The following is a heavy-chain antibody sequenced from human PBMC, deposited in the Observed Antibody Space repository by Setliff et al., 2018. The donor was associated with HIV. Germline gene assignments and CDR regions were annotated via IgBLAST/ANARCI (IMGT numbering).Heavy chain of an antibody. CDR2: IYYSGST. CDR1: GVSISSTSYY. CDR3: ASYRKAERWLQLGGNFDY. V-gene: IGHV4-39*01. D-gene: IGHD5-12*01. J-gene: IGHJ4*02. Sequence: SETLSLTCTVSGVSISSTSYYWGWVRQPPGKGLEWIGSIYYSGSTYYNPSLKSRVTISVDTSKNQISLNVTSVIAEDTAVYYCASYRKAERWLQLGGNFDYWGQGTLVTVSS.